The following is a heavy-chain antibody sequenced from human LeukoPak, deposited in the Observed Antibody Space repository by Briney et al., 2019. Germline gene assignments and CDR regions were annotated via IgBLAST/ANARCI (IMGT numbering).Heavy chain of an antibody. Sequence: GGSLRLSCAASAFTFSTYSMHWVRQAPGKGLEWVAAISYDGPNKNYADSVKGRFTISRDNSQDTLFLQMNSLRPDDTAVYYCAKAYSRWALTLTNDAFDFWGQGTMVRVSS. CDR2: ISYDGPNK. CDR3: AKAYSRWALTLTNDAFDF. V-gene: IGHV3-30*04. CDR1: AFTFSTYS. D-gene: IGHD3-22*01. J-gene: IGHJ3*01.